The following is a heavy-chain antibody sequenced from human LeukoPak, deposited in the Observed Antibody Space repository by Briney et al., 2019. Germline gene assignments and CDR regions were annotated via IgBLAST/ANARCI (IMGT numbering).Heavy chain of an antibody. CDR1: GGSFSGYY. V-gene: IGHV4-34*01. J-gene: IGHJ4*02. CDR3: ASPRDPYYYGSGSGKQFDY. Sequence: PSETLSLTCAVYGGSFSGYYWSWIRQPPGKGLEWIGEINHSGSTYYNPSLKSRVTISVDTSKNQFSLKLSSVTAADTAVYYCASPRDPYYYGSGSGKQFDYWGQGTLVTVSS. D-gene: IGHD3-10*01. CDR2: INHSGST.